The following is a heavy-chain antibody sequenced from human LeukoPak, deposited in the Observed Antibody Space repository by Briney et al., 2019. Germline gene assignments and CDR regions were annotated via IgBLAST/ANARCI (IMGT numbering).Heavy chain of an antibody. Sequence: GASVTVSCTASGYTFTIYAMHWVRQAPGQRLEWMGWINAGNGNTKYSQKFQGRVTITRDTSASTAYMELSSLRSEDTAVYYCARTPPVYYDSSGYYVPRGNWFDPWGQGTLVTVSS. CDR1: GYTFTIYA. D-gene: IGHD3-22*01. J-gene: IGHJ5*02. CDR2: INAGNGNT. V-gene: IGHV1-3*01. CDR3: ARTPPVYYDSSGYYVPRGNWFDP.